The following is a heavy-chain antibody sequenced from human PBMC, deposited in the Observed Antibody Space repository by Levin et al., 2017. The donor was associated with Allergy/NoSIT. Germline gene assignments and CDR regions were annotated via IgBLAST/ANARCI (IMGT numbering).Heavy chain of an antibody. CDR1: GFTFSDHY. CDR3: AREGINMARGALDAFDS. CDR2: ISSSSSTR. Sequence: GESLKISCAVSGFTFSDHYMSWIRQAPGKGLEWVSCISSSSSTRDYADSVKGRFTISRDNAKNFLYLQMNSLRAEDTAVYYCAREGINMARGALDAFDSWGQGTMVTVSS. J-gene: IGHJ3*02. V-gene: IGHV3-11*01. D-gene: IGHD3-10*01.